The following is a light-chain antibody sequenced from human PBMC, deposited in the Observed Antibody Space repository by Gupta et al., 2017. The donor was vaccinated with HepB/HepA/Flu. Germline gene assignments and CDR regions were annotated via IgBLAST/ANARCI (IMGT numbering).Light chain of an antibody. CDR3: QQSYSTPFT. CDR2: AAS. V-gene: IGKV1-39*01. Sequence: DSQNTHAPFSLSAAVGDRVTITCRASQSISSYLNWYQQKPGNAPKLLIYAASSWQSGVPPRFSGSGSGTDFTLTISSLEPEDFATYYCQQSYSTPFTFGPGTKVDIK. CDR1: QSISSY. J-gene: IGKJ3*01.